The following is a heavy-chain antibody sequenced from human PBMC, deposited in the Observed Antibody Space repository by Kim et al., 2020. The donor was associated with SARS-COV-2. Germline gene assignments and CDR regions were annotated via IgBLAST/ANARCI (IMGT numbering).Heavy chain of an antibody. CDR2: IKEDASDE. V-gene: IGHV3-7*01. D-gene: IGHD3-16*01. Sequence: GGSLRLSCEASGSTFSTHYMSWVRQAPGKGLEWVANIKEDASDESYADTVKGRFTISRDNARNSLYLQMNNLRVEDTAVYYCAKGWGFDNWGQGTLVTVS. CDR1: GSTFSTHY. CDR3: AKGWGFDN. J-gene: IGHJ4*02.